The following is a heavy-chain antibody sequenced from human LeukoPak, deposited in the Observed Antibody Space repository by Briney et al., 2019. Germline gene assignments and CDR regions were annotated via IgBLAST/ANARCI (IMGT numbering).Heavy chain of an antibody. CDR3: ARDAETRITMVRGGPDAFDI. Sequence: ASVKVSCKASGGTFSSYAISWVRQAPGQGLEWMGGIIPIFGTANYAQKFQGRVTITAGESTSTAYMELSSLRSEDTAVYYCARDAETRITMVRGGPDAFDIWGQGTMVTVSS. D-gene: IGHD3-10*01. V-gene: IGHV1-69*13. J-gene: IGHJ3*02. CDR2: IIPIFGTA. CDR1: GGTFSSYA.